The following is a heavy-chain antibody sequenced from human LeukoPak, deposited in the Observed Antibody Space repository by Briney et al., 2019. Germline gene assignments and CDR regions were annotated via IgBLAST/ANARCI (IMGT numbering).Heavy chain of an antibody. V-gene: IGHV3-7*05. Sequence: GGSLRLSCAASGFTFSSYWMSWVRQAPGKGLEWVANIKQDGSETYYVASVKGRFAISRDNARNSLNLHIDSLRAEDTAVYYCARVGVFEQRFRWFDSWGQGTLVTVSS. D-gene: IGHD6-25*01. CDR1: GFTFSSYW. CDR3: ARVGVFEQRFRWFDS. CDR2: IKQDGSET. J-gene: IGHJ5*01.